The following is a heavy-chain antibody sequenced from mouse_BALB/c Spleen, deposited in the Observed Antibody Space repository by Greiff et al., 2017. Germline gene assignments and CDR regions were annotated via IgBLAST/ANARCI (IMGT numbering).Heavy chain of an antibody. D-gene: IGHD1-1*01. Sequence: QVQLKQSGPELVKPGASVKISCKASGYTFTDYYINWVKQKPGQGLEWIGWIYPGSGNTKYNEKFKGKATLTVDTSSSTAYMQLSSLTSEDTAVYFCARELYYYGSSYFDYWGQGTTLTVSS. J-gene: IGHJ2*01. CDR1: GYTFTDYY. CDR2: IYPGSGNT. CDR3: ARELYYYGSSYFDY. V-gene: IGHV1-84*02.